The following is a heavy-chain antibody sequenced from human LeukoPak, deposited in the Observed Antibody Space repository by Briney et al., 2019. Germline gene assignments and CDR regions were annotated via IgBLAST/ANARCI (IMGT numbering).Heavy chain of an antibody. CDR1: GGSISSYY. J-gene: IGHJ5*02. V-gene: IGHV4-59*01. D-gene: IGHD2-15*01. Sequence: SETLSLTCTVSGGSISSYYWSWIRQPPGKGLEWIGYIYYSRSTNYNPSLKSRVSISVDTSKNQFSLKLSSVTAADTAVYYCARDLAYCSGGSCSGRWFDPWGQGTLVTVSS. CDR3: ARDLAYCSGGSCSGRWFDP. CDR2: IYYSRST.